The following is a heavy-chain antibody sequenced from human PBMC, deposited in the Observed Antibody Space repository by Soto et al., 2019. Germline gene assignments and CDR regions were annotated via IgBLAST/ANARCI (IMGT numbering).Heavy chain of an antibody. CDR2: ISSNSTYI. CDR3: ARDSETGYYSEF. V-gene: IGHV3-21*01. Sequence: WVRQAPGNWLEWVACISSNSTYISYADSLNGRLTISRDNTKKLMFLQIDSLRAEDSAVYYCARDSETGYYSEFWGRGTLVTVSS. D-gene: IGHD3-22*01. J-gene: IGHJ4*02.